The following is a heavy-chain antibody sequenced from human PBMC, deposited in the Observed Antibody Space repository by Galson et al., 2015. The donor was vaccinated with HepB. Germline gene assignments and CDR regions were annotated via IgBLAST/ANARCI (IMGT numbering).Heavy chain of an antibody. CDR3: ARDRGAVYDNLAASMDDSSMDV. V-gene: IGHV3-33*01. D-gene: IGHD3-9*01. Sequence: SLRLSCAASGFMFRTFTMHWVRQAPGKGLEWVAVIWYDGSNKFYAETVKGRFTISRDNSKNTLYLEMNSLRAGDTAVYNCARDRGAVYDNLAASMDDSSMDVWGQGTTVAVSS. J-gene: IGHJ6*02. CDR2: IWYDGSNK. CDR1: GFMFRTFT.